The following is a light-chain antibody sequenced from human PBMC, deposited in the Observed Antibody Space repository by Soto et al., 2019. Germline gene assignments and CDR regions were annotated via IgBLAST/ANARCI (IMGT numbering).Light chain of an antibody. V-gene: IGKV4-1*01. J-gene: IGKJ1*01. CDR1: QSVLYSSKNKNY. CDR3: QQYFSFPWT. CDR2: WAS. Sequence: DIVLTQSPDSLAVSLGERATINCKSSQSVLYSSKNKNYLDWHQQRPGQPPNLLIYWASTRESGVPDRFSGSGSGTDFTLTISSLQAEDVAIYYCQQYFSFPWTFGQGTKVEIK.